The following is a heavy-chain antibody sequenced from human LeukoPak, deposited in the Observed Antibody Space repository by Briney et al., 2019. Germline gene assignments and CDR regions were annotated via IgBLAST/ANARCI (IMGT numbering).Heavy chain of an antibody. J-gene: IGHJ6*03. CDR2: MHFDGSDK. CDR3: AREEQPEPYYYYYYMDV. V-gene: IGHV3-30*02. CDR1: GFTFSSYG. Sequence: PGGSLRLSCAASGFTFSSYGMHWVRQAPGKGLEWVAFMHFDGSDKYYPDSVKGRFTISRDNSKNTLYLQMNSLRAEDTAVYYCAREEQPEPYYYYYYMDVWGKGTTVTVSS. D-gene: IGHD1-14*01.